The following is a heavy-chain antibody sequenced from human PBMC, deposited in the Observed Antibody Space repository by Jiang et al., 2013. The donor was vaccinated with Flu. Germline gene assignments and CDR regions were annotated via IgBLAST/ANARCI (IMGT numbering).Heavy chain of an antibody. Sequence: GSGLVKPSQTLSLTCTVSGGSISSGSYYWSWIRQPAGEGLEWIGRIYASGNTYYNASLKSRVTISVDTSKNQFFLKLSSVTAADTAIYFCARGEPMLDAFDIWGQGTMVTVSS. J-gene: IGHJ3*02. CDR1: GGSISSGSYY. CDR2: IYASGNT. D-gene: IGHD3-10*02. CDR3: ARGEPMLDAFDI. V-gene: IGHV4-61*02.